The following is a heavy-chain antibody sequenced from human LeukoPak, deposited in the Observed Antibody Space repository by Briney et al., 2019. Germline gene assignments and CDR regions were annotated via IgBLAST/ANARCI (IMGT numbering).Heavy chain of an antibody. CDR2: IYYSGST. J-gene: IGHJ4*02. CDR1: GGSISSSSYY. CDR3: ARSSSTWKYYFDY. V-gene: IGHV4-39*01. D-gene: IGHD6-13*01. Sequence: PSETLSLTCTVSGGSISSSSYYWGRLRQPPGKRLEWTGAIYYSGSTYFTPSLKSRVTISVDTSKNQFSLKLSSVTAADTAVYYCARSSSTWKYYFDYWGQGTLVTVSS.